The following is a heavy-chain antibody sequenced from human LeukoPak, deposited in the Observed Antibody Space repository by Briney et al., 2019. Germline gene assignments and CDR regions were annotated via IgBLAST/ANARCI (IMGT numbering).Heavy chain of an antibody. CDR1: GFTSSDYY. D-gene: IGHD2-2*01. Sequence: GGPLRPSFAPSGFTSSDYYMTWIRRAPGKGLEGLSYIGSGVFTIYYADSVKGRFTISRDNAKNSLYLQMNSLRAEDTAVYYCARDGSVRYCSTTSCYGEGWFDSWGQGTLVTVSS. J-gene: IGHJ5*01. CDR2: IGSGVFTI. CDR3: ARDGSVRYCSTTSCYGEGWFDS. V-gene: IGHV3-11*04.